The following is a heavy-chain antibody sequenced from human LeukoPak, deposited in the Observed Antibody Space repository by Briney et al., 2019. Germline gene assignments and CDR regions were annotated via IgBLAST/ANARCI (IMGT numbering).Heavy chain of an antibody. CDR2: ISYDGSNK. CDR1: GFTLSSYA. Sequence: GVSLRLSCAASGFTLSSYAMHWVRQAPGKGLEWVAAISYDGSNKYYADSVKGRFTISRDNSKNTLYLQMNSLRAEDTAVYYCAGDYEYYLDYWGQGTLVTVSS. D-gene: IGHD5-12*01. CDR3: AGDYEYYLDY. J-gene: IGHJ4*02. V-gene: IGHV3-30-3*01.